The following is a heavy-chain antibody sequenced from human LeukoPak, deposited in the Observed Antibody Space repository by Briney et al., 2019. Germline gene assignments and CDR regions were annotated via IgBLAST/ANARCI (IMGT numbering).Heavy chain of an antibody. V-gene: IGHV6-1*01. D-gene: IGHD2-15*01. Sequence: SQTLSLTCAISGDSVSSTSAAWNWIRQSPSRGLEWLRRTYYRAKWYNDYAVSVKSRITINPDTSKNQFSLQLNSVTPEDTAVYYCARGGGKYCSGGSCYSNYYYGMDVWGQGTTVTVSS. CDR2: TYYRAKWYN. J-gene: IGHJ6*02. CDR3: ARGGGKYCSGGSCYSNYYYGMDV. CDR1: GDSVSSTSAA.